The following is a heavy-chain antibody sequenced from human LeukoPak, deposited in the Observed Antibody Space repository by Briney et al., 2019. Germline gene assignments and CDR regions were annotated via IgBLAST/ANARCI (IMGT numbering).Heavy chain of an antibody. Sequence: GGSLRLSCAASGXTFSSYAMSWVRQAPGKGLESVSAISGSGGSTYYADSVKGRFTISRDNSKNTLYLQMNSLRAEDTAVYYCEAARGYCSGGSCFDYWGQGTLVTVSS. V-gene: IGHV3-23*01. CDR3: EAARGYCSGGSCFDY. CDR2: ISGSGGST. J-gene: IGHJ4*02. D-gene: IGHD2-15*01. CDR1: GXTFSSYA.